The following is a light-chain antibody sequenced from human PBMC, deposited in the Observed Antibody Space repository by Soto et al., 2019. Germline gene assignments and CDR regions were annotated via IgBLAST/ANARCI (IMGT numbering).Light chain of an antibody. J-gene: IGKJ1*01. V-gene: IGKV3-20*01. Sequence: EIVLTQSPGTLSLSPGERATLSCRASQSVSSSYLAWYQQKPGQAPRLLIYGASSRATGIPDRFSGSGSGTDFTLTISRLEPEDFAVYSCQQYGSPPTTFGQGTKVDIK. CDR1: QSVSSSY. CDR3: QQYGSPPTT. CDR2: GAS.